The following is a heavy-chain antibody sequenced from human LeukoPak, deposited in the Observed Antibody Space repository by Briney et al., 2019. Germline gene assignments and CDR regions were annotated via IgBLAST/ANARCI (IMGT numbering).Heavy chain of an antibody. Sequence: PSETLCLTCTVSGGSIINHYWSWIRQPAGKGLEWIGRIYSSGSANYSPSLKSRVSMSIDTSNNHFSLNLTSVTAADTALYFCARDVRYASGWSTPESWGQGTLVTVSS. D-gene: IGHD6-19*01. CDR2: IYSSGSA. J-gene: IGHJ5*02. CDR1: GGSIINHY. V-gene: IGHV4-4*07. CDR3: ARDVRYASGWSTPES.